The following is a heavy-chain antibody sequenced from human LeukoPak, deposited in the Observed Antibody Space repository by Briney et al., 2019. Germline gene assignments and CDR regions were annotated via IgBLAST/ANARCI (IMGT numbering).Heavy chain of an antibody. CDR2: IYYSGST. V-gene: IGHV4-39*01. D-gene: IGHD4-17*01. CDR3: ASLGGNDYGDSGSDY. CDR1: GGSISSSSYY. Sequence: PSETLSLTCTVSGGSISSSSYYWGWIRQPPGKGLEWIGSIYYSGSTYCNPSLKSRVTIFVDTSKNQFSLKLSSVTAADTAVYYCASLGGNDYGDSGSDYWGQGTLVTVSS. J-gene: IGHJ4*02.